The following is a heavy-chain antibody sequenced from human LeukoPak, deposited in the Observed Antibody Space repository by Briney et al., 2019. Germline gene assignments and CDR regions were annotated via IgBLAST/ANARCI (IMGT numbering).Heavy chain of an antibody. J-gene: IGHJ4*02. V-gene: IGHV3-23*01. D-gene: IGHD1-7*01. CDR1: AGSISSSS. CDR2: ISGSGGST. Sequence: PSETLSLTCSVSAGSISSSSWWSWVRPAPGKGLEWVSAISGSGGSTYYADSVKGRFTISRDNSKNTLYLQMNSLRAEDTAVYYCAKDPTGTWDYWGQGTLVTVSS. CDR3: AKDPTGTWDY.